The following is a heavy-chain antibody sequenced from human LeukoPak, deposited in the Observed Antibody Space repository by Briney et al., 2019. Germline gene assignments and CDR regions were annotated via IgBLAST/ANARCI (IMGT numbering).Heavy chain of an antibody. CDR3: TTARRRDSWNPRF. CDR2: FDPEDGET. Sequence: ASVKVSCKVSGYTLTELSMHWVRQAPGKGLEWMGGFDPEDGETIYAQKFQGRVTMTEDTSTGTAYMQLSSLTSEDTAVYYCTTARRRDSWNPRFWGQGTPVSVSS. V-gene: IGHV1-24*01. J-gene: IGHJ4*02. CDR1: GYTLTELS. D-gene: IGHD1-1*01.